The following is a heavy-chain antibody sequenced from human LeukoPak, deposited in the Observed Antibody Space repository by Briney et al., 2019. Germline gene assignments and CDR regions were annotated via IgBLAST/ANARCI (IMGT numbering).Heavy chain of an antibody. V-gene: IGHV3-53*01. CDR2: LYTGGGT. CDR3: AKDLGDYDYVWGSLMSVY. J-gene: IGHJ3*01. CDR1: GFSVRTTY. Sequence: GGSLRLSCAASGFSVRTTYMSWVRQAPGKGLEWVSVLYTGGGTDHADSAKGRFTISRDNSKNTLYLQMNSLRAEDTAVYYCAKDLGDYDYVWGSLMSVYWGQGTMVTVSS. D-gene: IGHD3-16*01.